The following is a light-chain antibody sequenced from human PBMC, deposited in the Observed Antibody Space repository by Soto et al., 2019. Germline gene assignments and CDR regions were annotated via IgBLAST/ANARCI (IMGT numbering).Light chain of an antibody. CDR1: QSVSSN. CDR2: DTF. J-gene: IGKJ1*01. V-gene: IGKV3-15*01. Sequence: EIVMTQSPATLSVSPGERATLSCRASQSVSSNLAWYQQKPDQAPRLLIHDTFIRATGIPARFSGSGSGTEFTLTVSRLQSEYFAVYCCNQYTTFGQGTKVEIK. CDR3: NQYTT.